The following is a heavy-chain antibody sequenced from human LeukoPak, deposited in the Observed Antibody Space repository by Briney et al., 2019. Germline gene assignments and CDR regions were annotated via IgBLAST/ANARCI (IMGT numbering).Heavy chain of an antibody. D-gene: IGHD6-19*01. J-gene: IGHJ4*02. CDR2: ILSDGSTK. CDR3: AKRRHSSGWDSDY. V-gene: IGHV3-30*02. CDR1: GFAFSSCD. Sequence: PGGSLRLSCAASGFAFSSCDMHWVRQAPGKGLEWLALILSDGSTKYYADSVKGRLTISRDNSKNTLYLQMNSLRAEDTAVYYCAKRRHSSGWDSDYWGQGTLVTVSS.